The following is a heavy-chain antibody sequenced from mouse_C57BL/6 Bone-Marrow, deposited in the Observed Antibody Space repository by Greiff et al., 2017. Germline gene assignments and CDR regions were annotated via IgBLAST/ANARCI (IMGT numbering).Heavy chain of an antibody. CDR3: ARGYYGSSPPTAYFDV. V-gene: IGHV5-16*01. CDR2: INYDGSST. D-gene: IGHD1-1*01. J-gene: IGHJ1*03. CDR1: GFTFSDYY. Sequence: EVKLVESEGGLVQPGSSMKLSCTASGFTFSDYYMAWVRQVPEKGLEWVANINYDGSSTYYLDSLKSRFIISRDNAKNILYLPMSSLKSEDTATYYCARGYYGSSPPTAYFDVWGTGTTVTVSS.